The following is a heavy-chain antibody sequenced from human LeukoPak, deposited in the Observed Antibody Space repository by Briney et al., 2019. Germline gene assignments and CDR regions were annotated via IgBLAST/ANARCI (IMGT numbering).Heavy chain of an antibody. CDR3: ARLGRDGTTVTTFDN. CDR1: GGYISSSSYY. J-gene: IGHJ4*02. V-gene: IGHV4-39*01. D-gene: IGHD4-17*01. CDR2: IYYSGST. Sequence: PSETLSLTCTVSGGYISSSSYYWGWIRQPPGKGLEWIGSIYYSGSTYYNPSLKSRVTISVDTSKNQFSLKLSSVTAADTAVYYCARLGRDGTTVTTFDNWGQGTLVTVSS.